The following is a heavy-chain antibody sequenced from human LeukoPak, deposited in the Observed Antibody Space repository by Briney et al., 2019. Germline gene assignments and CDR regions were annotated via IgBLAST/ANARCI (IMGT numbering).Heavy chain of an antibody. CDR1: GGTFSSYA. CDR2: IIPIFGIA. V-gene: IGHV1-69*04. CDR3: ARDPDYYDSSGYSAFDI. J-gene: IGHJ3*02. D-gene: IGHD3-22*01. Sequence: SVKVSCKASGGTFSSYAISWVRQAPGQGLEWMGRIIPIFGIANYAQKFQGRVTITADKSTSTAYMELSSLRSEDTAVYYCARDPDYYDSSGYSAFDIWGQGTMVTVSS.